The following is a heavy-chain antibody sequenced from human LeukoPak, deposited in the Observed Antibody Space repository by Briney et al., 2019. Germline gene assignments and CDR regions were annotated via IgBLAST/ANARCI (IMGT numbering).Heavy chain of an antibody. Sequence: GGSLRLSCAASGFTFSSYSMNWVRQAPGKGLEWVSYISSSSSTIYYADSVKGRFTISRDNAKNSLYLQMNSLRAEDTAVYYCANGVVAATPFYWGQGTLVTVSS. CDR3: ANGVVAATPFY. D-gene: IGHD2-15*01. J-gene: IGHJ4*02. CDR1: GFTFSSYS. CDR2: ISSSSSTI. V-gene: IGHV3-48*04.